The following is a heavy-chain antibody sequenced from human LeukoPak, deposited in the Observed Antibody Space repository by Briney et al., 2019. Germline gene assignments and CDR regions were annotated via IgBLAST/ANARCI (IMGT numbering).Heavy chain of an antibody. D-gene: IGHD1-1*01. CDR2: ISWDGGST. V-gene: IGHV3-43*01. CDR1: GFTFDDYT. J-gene: IGHJ3*02. CDR3: ARGATGTTGDAFDI. Sequence: GGSLRLSCAASGFTFDDYTMHWVRQAPGKGLEWVSLISWDGGSTYYADSVKGRFTISRDNAKNSLYLQMNSLRAEDTAVHYCARGATGTTGDAFDIWGQGTMVTVSS.